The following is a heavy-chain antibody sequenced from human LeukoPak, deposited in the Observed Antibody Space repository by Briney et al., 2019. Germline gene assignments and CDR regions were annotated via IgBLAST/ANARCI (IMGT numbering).Heavy chain of an antibody. Sequence: SETLSLTCTVSGGSISSYYWSWIRQPPGKGLEWIGYIYYSGSTNYNPSLKSRVTISVDTSKNQFSLKLRSVTASDTAVYYCARRNADKNDAFDIWGQGTIVTVSS. CDR3: ARRNADKNDAFDI. V-gene: IGHV4-59*08. J-gene: IGHJ3*02. CDR2: IYYSGST. D-gene: IGHD3-22*01. CDR1: GGSISSYY.